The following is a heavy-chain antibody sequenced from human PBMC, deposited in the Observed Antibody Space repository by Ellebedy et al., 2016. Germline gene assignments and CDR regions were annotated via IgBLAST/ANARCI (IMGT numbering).Heavy chain of an antibody. J-gene: IGHJ4*02. D-gene: IGHD5-12*01. CDR3: ARTSDSGRHVSRTYYFDY. V-gene: IGHV3-11*01. CDR1: GFIFSDYY. Sequence: GESLKISXAASGFIFSDYYMTWIRQAPGKGLEWVSYISRSDSTIYFADSVKGRFTISRHYPKNSLYLQMNSLRAEDTAVYYCARTSDSGRHVSRTYYFDYWGQGTLVTVSS. CDR2: ISRSDSTI.